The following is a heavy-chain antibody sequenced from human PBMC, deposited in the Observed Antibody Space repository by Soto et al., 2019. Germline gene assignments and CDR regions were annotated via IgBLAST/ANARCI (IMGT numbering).Heavy chain of an antibody. CDR2: IIPIFGTA. CDR3: ARGGRGGDSDNYYYVTDA. V-gene: IGHV1-69*13. D-gene: IGHD4-17*01. Sequence: ASVKVSCKASGGTFSSYAICWVRQAPGQRLEWMGGIIPIFGTANYAQKFQGRVTITADESTSTAYMELSSLRSEDTAVYYCARGGRGGDSDNYYYVTDAWGHGTTVTFSS. CDR1: GGTFSSYA. J-gene: IGHJ6*02.